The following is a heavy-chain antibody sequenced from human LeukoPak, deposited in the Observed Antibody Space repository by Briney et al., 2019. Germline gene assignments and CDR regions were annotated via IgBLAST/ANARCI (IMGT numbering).Heavy chain of an antibody. CDR3: AGPYCSGGSCHDGGFDP. CDR1: GGSISSSSYY. J-gene: IGHJ5*02. CDR2: IYYSGST. D-gene: IGHD2-15*01. V-gene: IGHV4-39*01. Sequence: SETLSLTCTVSGGSISSSSYYWGWIRQPPGKGLERIGSIYYSGSTYYNPSLKSRVTISVDTSKNQFSLKLSSVTAADTAVYYCAGPYCSGGSCHDGGFDPWGQGTLVTVSS.